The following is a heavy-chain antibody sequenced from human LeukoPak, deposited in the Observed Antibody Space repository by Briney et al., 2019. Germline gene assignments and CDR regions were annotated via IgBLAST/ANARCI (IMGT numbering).Heavy chain of an antibody. CDR1: GYSISSGYY. CDR3: ARREHTTFDY. Sequence: SETLSLTCTVSGYSISSGYYWGWIRQPPGKGLERIGSIYHSGSTYYNPSLKSRVTISVDTSKNQFSLKLSSVTAADTAVYYCARREHTTFDYWGQGTLVTVSS. V-gene: IGHV4-38-2*02. D-gene: IGHD1-26*01. CDR2: IYHSGST. J-gene: IGHJ4*02.